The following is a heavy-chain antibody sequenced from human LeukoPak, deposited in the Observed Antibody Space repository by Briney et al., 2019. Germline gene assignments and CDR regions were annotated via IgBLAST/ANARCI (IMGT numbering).Heavy chain of an antibody. CDR1: GYTFTSYY. D-gene: IGHD3-10*01. V-gene: IGHV1-46*01. J-gene: IGHJ4*02. Sequence: GASVKVSCKASGYTFTSYYMHWVRQAPGQGLEWMGIINPSGGSTSYAQKFQGRVTMTRDMSTSTAYMELSRLRSDDTAVYYCARAKADYYGSGSYLFDYWGQGTLVTVSS. CDR2: INPSGGST. CDR3: ARAKADYYGSGSYLFDY.